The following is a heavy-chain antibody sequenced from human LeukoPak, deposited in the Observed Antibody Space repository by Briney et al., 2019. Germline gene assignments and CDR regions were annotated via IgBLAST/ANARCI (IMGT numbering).Heavy chain of an antibody. CDR1: GVSFDNYY. D-gene: IGHD3-3*01. CDR3: ARHVSPSYNYWSAYHVFDY. CDR2: INHSGVT. Sequence: SETLSLTCAVYGVSFDNYYWSWIRQTPGKGLEWVGEINHSGVTNYNPSLESRVTVSVDSSINQFSLNLSSVPAADTAVYYCARHVSPSYNYWSAYHVFDYWGQGTLVTVSS. V-gene: IGHV4-34*01. J-gene: IGHJ4*02.